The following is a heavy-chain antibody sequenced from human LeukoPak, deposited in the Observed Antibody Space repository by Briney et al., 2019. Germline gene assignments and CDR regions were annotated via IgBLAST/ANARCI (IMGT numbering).Heavy chain of an antibody. CDR3: AREYGSGSYYKEIYYYMDV. Sequence: SVKVSCKASGGTFSSYAISWVRQAPGQGLEWMGGIIPIFGTANYAQKFQGRVTITAGESTSTAYMELSSLRSEDTAVYYCAREYGSGSYYKEIYYYMDVWGKGTTVTVSS. V-gene: IGHV1-69*13. CDR1: GGTFSSYA. J-gene: IGHJ6*03. CDR2: IIPIFGTA. D-gene: IGHD3-10*01.